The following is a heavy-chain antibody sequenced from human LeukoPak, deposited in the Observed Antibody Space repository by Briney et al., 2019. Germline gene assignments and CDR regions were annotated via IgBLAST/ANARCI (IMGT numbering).Heavy chain of an antibody. CDR2: RYHSGST. CDR1: GYSISSGYY. D-gene: IGHD5-24*01. J-gene: IGHJ4*02. Sequence: PSETLSLTCTVSGYSISSGYYWGWIRQPPGKGLEWIGSRYHSGSTYYNPSLKSRVTISIDTSKNQFSLKLSSVTAADTAVYYCARDGEMATIENYFDYWGQGTLVTVSS. V-gene: IGHV4-38-2*02. CDR3: ARDGEMATIENYFDY.